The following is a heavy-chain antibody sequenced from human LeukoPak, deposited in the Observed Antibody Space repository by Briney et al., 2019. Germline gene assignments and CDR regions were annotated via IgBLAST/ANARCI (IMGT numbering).Heavy chain of an antibody. J-gene: IGHJ6*04. Sequence: ASVKVSCKASGYTFTSYGISWVRQAPGQGLEWMGWISAYNGNTNYAQKLQGRVTMTTDTSTSTAYMELRSLRSDDTAVYYCARDFRDIVGAGGAPGDVWGKGTTVTVSS. CDR1: GYTFTSYG. CDR2: ISAYNGNT. D-gene: IGHD1-26*01. V-gene: IGHV1-18*01. CDR3: ARDFRDIVGAGGAPGDV.